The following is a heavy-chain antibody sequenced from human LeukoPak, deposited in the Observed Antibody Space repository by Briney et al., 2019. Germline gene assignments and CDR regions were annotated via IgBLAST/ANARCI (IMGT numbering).Heavy chain of an antibody. D-gene: IGHD6-19*01. Sequence: ASVKVSCKASGYTFTSYGISWVRRAPGQGLEWMGWISAYNGNTNYAQKLRGRVTMTTDTSTSTAYMELRSLRSDDTAVYYCARDSYAVAGTIPLTWGQGTLVTVSS. J-gene: IGHJ5*02. CDR1: GYTFTSYG. V-gene: IGHV1-18*01. CDR3: ARDSYAVAGTIPLT. CDR2: ISAYNGNT.